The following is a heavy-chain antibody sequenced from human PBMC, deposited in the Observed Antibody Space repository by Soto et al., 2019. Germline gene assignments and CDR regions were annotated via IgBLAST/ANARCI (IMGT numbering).Heavy chain of an antibody. CDR1: GGTFSSYA. Sequence: SVKVSCKASGGTFSSYAISWVRQAPGQGLERMGGIIPIFGTANYAQKFQGRVTITADKSTSTAYMELSGLRSEDTAVYYCATTITMIVVATNYYGMDVWGQGTTVTVSS. D-gene: IGHD3-22*01. V-gene: IGHV1-69*06. CDR3: ATTITMIVVATNYYGMDV. J-gene: IGHJ6*02. CDR2: IIPIFGTA.